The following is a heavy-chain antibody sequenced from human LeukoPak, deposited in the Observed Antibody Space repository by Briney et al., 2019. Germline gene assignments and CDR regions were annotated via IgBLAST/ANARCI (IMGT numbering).Heavy chain of an antibody. D-gene: IGHD3-3*01. V-gene: IGHV3-11*01. Sequence: GGSLRLSCAASGFTFSDYYMSWIRQAPGKGLEWVSYISSSGSTIYYADSVKGRFTISRDNAKNSLYLQMNSLRAEDTAVYCCARDRLRIFGVVTYMFDYWGQGTLVTVSS. CDR2: ISSSGSTI. CDR1: GFTFSDYY. J-gene: IGHJ4*02. CDR3: ARDRLRIFGVVTYMFDY.